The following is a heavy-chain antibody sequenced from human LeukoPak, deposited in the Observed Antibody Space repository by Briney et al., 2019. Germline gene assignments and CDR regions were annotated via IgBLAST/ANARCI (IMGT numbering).Heavy chain of an antibody. CDR1: RFILSNYW. Sequence: GGSLRLSCAASRFILSNYWMNWVRPAPGRGVVWVSRISSDGGTISYADSVKGGFTISRDNAKKTLSLQMNSLRGEDTAVYYCGREDRIVLGNDAFDIWGQGTMVTVSS. CDR2: ISSDGGTI. D-gene: IGHD2-8*01. CDR3: GREDRIVLGNDAFDI. V-gene: IGHV3-74*01. J-gene: IGHJ3*02.